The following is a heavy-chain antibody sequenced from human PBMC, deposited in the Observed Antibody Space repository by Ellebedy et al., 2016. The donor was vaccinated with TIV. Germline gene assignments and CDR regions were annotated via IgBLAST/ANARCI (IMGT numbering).Heavy chain of an antibody. CDR3: TKGGSPTGHSLHGY. D-gene: IGHD1-1*01. V-gene: IGHV3-23*01. J-gene: IGHJ4*02. Sequence: GGSLRLXXAASGFTFSSYAMSWVRQAPGKGLEWVSSIRSSGDSTYYPDSVKGRFTISRDNSKSTLYLQMNIVAAEDTAMYYCTKGGSPTGHSLHGYWGQGTLVTVSS. CDR1: GFTFSSYA. CDR2: IRSSGDST.